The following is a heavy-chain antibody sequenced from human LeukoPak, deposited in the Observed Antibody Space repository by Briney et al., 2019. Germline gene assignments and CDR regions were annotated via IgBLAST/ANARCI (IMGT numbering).Heavy chain of an antibody. CDR1: GLTVSSNC. CDR3: AKDRDDYVWGSYLGAFDI. J-gene: IGHJ3*02. D-gene: IGHD3-16*01. V-gene: IGHV3-23*01. CDR2: ISGSGGST. Sequence: PGGSLRLSCAASGLTVSSNCMSWVRQAPGKGLEWVSLISGSGGSTYYADSVKGRFTISRDNSKNTLYLQMNSLRAEDTAVFYCAKDRDDYVWGSYLGAFDIWGQGTMVTVSS.